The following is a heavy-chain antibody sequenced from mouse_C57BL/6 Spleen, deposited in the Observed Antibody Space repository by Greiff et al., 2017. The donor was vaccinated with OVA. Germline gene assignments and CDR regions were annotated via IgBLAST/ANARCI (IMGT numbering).Heavy chain of an antibody. D-gene: IGHD2-14*01. V-gene: IGHV1-80*01. CDR1: GYAFSSYW. CDR3: ARCGRRTGYDFDY. J-gene: IGHJ2*01. CDR2: IYPGDGDT. Sequence: VQLQQSGAELVKPGASVKISCKASGYAFSSYWMNWVKQRPGKGLEWIGQIYPGDGDTNYNGKFKGKATLTADKSSSTAYMQLSSLTSEDSAVYFCARCGRRTGYDFDYWGQGTTLTVSS.